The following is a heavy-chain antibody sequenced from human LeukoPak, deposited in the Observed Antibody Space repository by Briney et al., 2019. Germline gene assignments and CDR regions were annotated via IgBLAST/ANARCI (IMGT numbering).Heavy chain of an antibody. D-gene: IGHD3-22*01. Sequence: GGSLRLSCAASGFTFSSYSMNWVRQAPGKGLEWVSSITSSSSYIYYADSVKGRFTISRDNAKNSLYLQMNSLRAEDTAVYYCARVRYDGTGYYSIFDYWGQGTLVTVSS. CDR1: GFTFSSYS. CDR3: ARVRYDGTGYYSIFDY. J-gene: IGHJ4*02. CDR2: ITSSSSYI. V-gene: IGHV3-21*01.